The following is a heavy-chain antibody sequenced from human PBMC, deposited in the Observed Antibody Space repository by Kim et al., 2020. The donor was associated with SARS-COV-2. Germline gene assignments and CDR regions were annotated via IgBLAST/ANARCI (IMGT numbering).Heavy chain of an antibody. J-gene: IGHJ6*03. CDR3: ARRDCMDV. V-gene: IGHV4-59*01. CDR2: RGST. Sequence: RGSTYYNPSLKSRVTISVDLSKNQFSLKLSSVTAADTAGYYCARRDCMDVWGKGTTVTVSS.